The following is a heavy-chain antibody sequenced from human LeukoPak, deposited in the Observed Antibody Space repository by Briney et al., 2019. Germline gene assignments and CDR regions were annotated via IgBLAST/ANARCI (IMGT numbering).Heavy chain of an antibody. Sequence: GGSLRLSCAASGFTFDDYAMHWVRQAPGKGLEWVSGISWNSGSIGYADSVKGRFTNSRDNAKNTLYLQMNSLRAEDTAIYYCAIHFSSIDCYAATGLGWGQGTLVTVSS. V-gene: IGHV3-9*01. CDR1: GFTFDDYA. D-gene: IGHD2-2*01. J-gene: IGHJ4*02. CDR2: ISWNSGSI. CDR3: AIHFSSIDCYAATGLG.